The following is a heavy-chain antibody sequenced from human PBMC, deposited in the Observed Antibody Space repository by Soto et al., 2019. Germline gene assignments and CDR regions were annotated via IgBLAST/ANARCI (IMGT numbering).Heavy chain of an antibody. J-gene: IGHJ4*02. CDR3: ARRRDAYALFDY. CDR1: GGSISSYY. D-gene: IGHD2-2*01. Sequence: PSETLSLTCTVSGGSISSYYWSWIRQPPGKGLEWIGYIFYSGSTNYNPSLKSRVTISVDTSKNQFSLKLSSVTAADTAVYYCARRRDAYALFDYWGQGTLVTVSS. CDR2: IFYSGST. V-gene: IGHV4-59*08.